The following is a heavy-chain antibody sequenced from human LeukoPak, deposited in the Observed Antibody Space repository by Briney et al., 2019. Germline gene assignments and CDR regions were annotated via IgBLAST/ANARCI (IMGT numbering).Heavy chain of an antibody. V-gene: IGHV3-7*01. Sequence: GGSLRLSCAASGFTFSVYWMTWVRQAPGKGLEWVATIDQYGGQKNYVESVKGRFTASRDNSRNTLYPQLNSLRAEDTAVYFCAKDCYYHSSGFSCDVGYFDYWGQGTLVTVSS. CDR3: AKDCYYHSSGFSCDVGYFDY. D-gene: IGHD3-22*01. J-gene: IGHJ4*02. CDR1: GFTFSVYW. CDR2: IDQYGGQK.